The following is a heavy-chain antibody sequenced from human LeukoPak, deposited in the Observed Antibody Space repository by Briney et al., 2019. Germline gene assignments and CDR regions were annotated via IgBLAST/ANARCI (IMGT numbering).Heavy chain of an antibody. D-gene: IGHD1-26*01. V-gene: IGHV3-21*01. CDR3: ARGLGQRENGDY. CDR2: ISSSSSYI. J-gene: IGHJ4*02. CDR1: GFTFSSYS. Sequence: PGGSLRLSCAASGFTFSSYSMNWVRQAPGKGLEWVSSISSSSSYIYYADSVKGRFTSSRDNAKNTLYLQMNSLRAEDTAVYYCARGLGQRENGDYWGQGPLVTVSS.